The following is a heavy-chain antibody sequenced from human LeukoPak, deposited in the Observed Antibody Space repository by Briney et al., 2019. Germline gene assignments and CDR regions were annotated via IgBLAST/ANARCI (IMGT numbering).Heavy chain of an antibody. CDR2: ISYDGSYE. D-gene: IGHD6-13*01. V-gene: IGHV3-30*01. CDR3: AKGAAAGTWGTSFDS. CDR1: GFTFSNYA. J-gene: IGHJ5*01. Sequence: GGSLRLSCAASGFTFSNYAMHWVRQASGKGLEWVAVISYDGSYEYYAESVKGRFTISRDNSKNTLYLQINSLRAEDTAVYYCAKGAAAGTWGTSFDSWGQGTLVTVTS.